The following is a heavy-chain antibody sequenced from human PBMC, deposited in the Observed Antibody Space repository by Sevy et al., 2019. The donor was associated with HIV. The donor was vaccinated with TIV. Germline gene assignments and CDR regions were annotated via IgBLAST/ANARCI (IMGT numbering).Heavy chain of an antibody. V-gene: IGHV1-2*02. CDR2: TNPDSGGP. CDR1: GYTVTGYY. J-gene: IGHJ4*02. CDR3: VRDDRDGYFEY. Sequence: ASVKVSCKASGYTVTGYYMHWMQQAPGQGLEWMGWTNPDSGGPTYAPKFQGRVTLTRDTSISTAYMDLSRLKSDDTAVHYCVRDDRDGYFEYWGQGTLVTVSS.